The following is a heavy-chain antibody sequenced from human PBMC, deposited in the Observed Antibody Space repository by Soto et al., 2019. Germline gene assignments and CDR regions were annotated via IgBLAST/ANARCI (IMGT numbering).Heavy chain of an antibody. CDR2: ISGSGGTT. D-gene: IGHD6-13*01. CDR3: AKNGRAAAMYNWFDP. CDR1: EFTFSSYA. J-gene: IGHJ5*02. Sequence: EVQLLESGGGLVQPGGSLRLSCTGSEFTFSSYAMNGFRQAPGKGLECVSTISGSGGTTYYADSVKGRFTISRDNSKNTLYLQMSSLRAEDTAVYYCAKNGRAAAMYNWFDPWGQGTLVTVSS. V-gene: IGHV3-23*01.